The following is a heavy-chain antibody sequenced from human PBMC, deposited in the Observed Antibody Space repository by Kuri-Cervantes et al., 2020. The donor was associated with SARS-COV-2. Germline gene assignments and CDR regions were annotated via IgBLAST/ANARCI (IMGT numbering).Heavy chain of an antibody. V-gene: IGHV3-48*01. Sequence: GESLKISCAASGFTFSSYGMHWVRQAPGKGLEWVSYISSSSSTIYYADSAKGRFTISRDNAKNSLYLQMNSLRAEDTAGYYCARPYYYDSSGYYLERAFDIWGQGTMVTVSS. CDR2: ISSSSSTI. J-gene: IGHJ3*02. CDR3: ARPYYYDSSGYYLERAFDI. D-gene: IGHD3-22*01. CDR1: GFTFSSYG.